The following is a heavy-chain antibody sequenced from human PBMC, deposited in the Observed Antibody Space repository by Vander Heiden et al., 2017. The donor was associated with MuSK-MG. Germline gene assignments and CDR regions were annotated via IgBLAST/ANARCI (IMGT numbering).Heavy chain of an antibody. V-gene: IGHV2-5*02. J-gene: IGHJ3*02. CDR2: IYWDDDK. CDR3: AHSEYTYDAFDI. D-gene: IGHD1-1*01. CDR1: GFSLSTSGVG. Sequence: QITLKESRPTLVKPTQTLTLTCTFSGFSLSTSGVGVGWIRQPPGKALEWLALIYWDDDKRYSPALKSRLTINKDTSKNQVVLTMTNMAPVDTATYYCAHSEYTYDAFDIWGQGTLVTVSS.